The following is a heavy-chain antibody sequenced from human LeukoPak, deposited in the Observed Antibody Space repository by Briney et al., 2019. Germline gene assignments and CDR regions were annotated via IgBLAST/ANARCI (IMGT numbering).Heavy chain of an antibody. CDR2: IRYDGSNK. CDR3: AKVNDYGDYVSFDC. CDR1: GFTFSSYG. V-gene: IGHV3-30*02. J-gene: IGHJ4*02. Sequence: GGSLRLSCAASGFTFSSYGMHWVRQAPGKGLEWVAFIRYDGSNKYYADSVKGRFTISRDNSKNTLYLQVNSLRAEDTAVYYCAKVNDYGDYVSFDCWGQGTLVTVSS. D-gene: IGHD4-17*01.